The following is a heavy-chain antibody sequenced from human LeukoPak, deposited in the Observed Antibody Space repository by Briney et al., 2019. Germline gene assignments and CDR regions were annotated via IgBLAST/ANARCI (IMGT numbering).Heavy chain of an antibody. V-gene: IGHV4-61*02. CDR1: GGSISSDNYH. J-gene: IGHJ5*02. D-gene: IGHD4-23*01. CDR2: IYTSGST. Sequence: SSETLSLTCTVSGGSISSDNYHWSWIRQPAGKGLEWIGRIYTSGSTNYNPSLKSRVTISVDTSKNQFSLKLTSVTAADTAVYYCARVFGGPVSRRFDPWGQGTLVTISS. CDR3: ARVFGGPVSRRFDP.